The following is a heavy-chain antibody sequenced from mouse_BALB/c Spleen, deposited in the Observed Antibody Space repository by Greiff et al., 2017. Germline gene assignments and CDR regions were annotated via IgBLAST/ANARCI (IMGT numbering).Heavy chain of an antibody. CDR2: IDPANGNT. CDR3: AIGHSFAY. D-gene: IGHD6-1*01. J-gene: IGHJ3*01. CDR1: GFNFKDTY. V-gene: IGHV14-3*02. Sequence: EVQGVESGAELVKPGASVKLSCTASGFNFKDTYMHWVKQRPEQGLEWIGRIDPANGNTKYDPKFQGKATITADTSSNTAYLQLSSLTSVDTAVYYCAIGHSFAYWGQGSVVTGSA.